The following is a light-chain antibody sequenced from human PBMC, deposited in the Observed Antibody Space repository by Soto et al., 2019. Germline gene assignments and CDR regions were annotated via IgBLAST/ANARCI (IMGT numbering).Light chain of an antibody. CDR2: EVS. J-gene: IGLJ2*01. CDR3: ASYTSSSTSVI. V-gene: IGLV2-14*01. CDR1: SSDVGGYKY. Sequence: QSVLTQPASVSVSPGQSITISCTGTSSDVGGYKYVSWYQQHPDKAPKLIIFEVSNRPSGISSRFSGSKSGNTASLTISGLQAEDEADYYCASYTSSSTSVIFGSGTKLTVL.